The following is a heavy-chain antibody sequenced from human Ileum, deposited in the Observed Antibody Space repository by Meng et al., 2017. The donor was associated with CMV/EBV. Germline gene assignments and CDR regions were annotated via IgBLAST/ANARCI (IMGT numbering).Heavy chain of an antibody. Sequence: GESLKISCAASGFTFSSYAMSWVRQAPGKGLEWVSAISGSGGSTYYADSVKGRFTISRDNSKNTLYLQMNRLRAEDTAVYYCAKGGVYSSTWGDYWGQGTLVTVSS. J-gene: IGHJ4*02. D-gene: IGHD6-13*01. CDR1: GFTFSSYA. V-gene: IGHV3-23*01. CDR3: AKGGVYSSTWGDY. CDR2: ISGSGGST.